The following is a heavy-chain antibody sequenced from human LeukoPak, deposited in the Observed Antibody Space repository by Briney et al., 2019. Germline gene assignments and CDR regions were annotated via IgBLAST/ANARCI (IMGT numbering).Heavy chain of an antibody. Sequence: SRTLSLTCTVSGGSISSGTFYWNWIRQFPGKGLEWIGYIYDSGTSFYNPSLKSRVSMSADTSKNQFSLFLRSVTAADTAVYYCATGLPRGQLVEDF. CDR2: IYDSGTS. CDR1: GGSISSGTFY. J-gene: IGHJ1*01. V-gene: IGHV4-31*03. D-gene: IGHD6-6*01. CDR3: ATGLPRGQLVEDF.